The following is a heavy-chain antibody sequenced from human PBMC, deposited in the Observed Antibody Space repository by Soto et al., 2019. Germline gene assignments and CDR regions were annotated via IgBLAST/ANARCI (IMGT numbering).Heavy chain of an antibody. CDR2: IYYSGST. V-gene: IGHV4-59*01. D-gene: IGHD4-4*01. CDR1: GGSISSYY. CDR3: ARPYSNFQFDP. Sequence: PSETLSLTCTVSGGSISSYYWSWIRQPPGKGLEWIGYIYYSGSTNYNPSLKSRVTISVDTSKNQFSLKLSSVTAADTAVYYCARPYSNFQFDPWGQGTLVTVSS. J-gene: IGHJ5*02.